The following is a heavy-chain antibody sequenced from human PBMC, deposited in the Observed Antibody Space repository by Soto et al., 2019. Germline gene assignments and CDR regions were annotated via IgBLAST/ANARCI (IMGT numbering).Heavy chain of an antibody. D-gene: IGHD1-1*01. CDR2: IYYSGST. Sequence: SETLSLTCTVSGGSISSYYWSWIRQPPGKGLEWIGYIYYSGSTNYNPSLKSRVTISVDTSKNQFSLKLSSVTAADTAVYYCARQLAGTTSFGYYYYMDVWGKGTTVTVSS. CDR1: GGSISSYY. J-gene: IGHJ6*03. V-gene: IGHV4-59*08. CDR3: ARQLAGTTSFGYYYYMDV.